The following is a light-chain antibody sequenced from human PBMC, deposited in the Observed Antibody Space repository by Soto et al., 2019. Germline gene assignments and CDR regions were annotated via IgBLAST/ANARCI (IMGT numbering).Light chain of an antibody. CDR1: QSVSSF. CDR3: QHRGKWPRT. Sequence: EIVLTQSPATLTLSPGERATLSCRASQSVSSFLAWYQQKPGQAPRLLIYAASNRATGIPARFSGSGSGTDFTLTISSLEPEHFAVYYCQHRGKWPRTFGQGTKLEI. V-gene: IGKV3-11*01. J-gene: IGKJ2*01. CDR2: AAS.